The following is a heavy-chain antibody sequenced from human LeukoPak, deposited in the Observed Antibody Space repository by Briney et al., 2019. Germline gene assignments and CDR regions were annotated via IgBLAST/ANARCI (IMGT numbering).Heavy chain of an antibody. Sequence: SQTLSLTCTVSGGSISSGGHYWSWIRQHPGKGLEWIGYIYYSGSTYYNPSLKSRVTISVDTSKNQFSLKLSSVTAADTAVYYCARDRALGYCSSTSCYYYGMDVWGQGTTVTVSS. CDR3: ARDRALGYCSSTSCYYYGMDV. V-gene: IGHV4-31*03. D-gene: IGHD2-2*01. J-gene: IGHJ6*02. CDR1: GGSISSGGHY. CDR2: IYYSGST.